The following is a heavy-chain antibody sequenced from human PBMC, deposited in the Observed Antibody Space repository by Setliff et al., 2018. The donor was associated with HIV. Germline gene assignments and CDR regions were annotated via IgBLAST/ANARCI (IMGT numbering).Heavy chain of an antibody. V-gene: IGHV1-18*01. J-gene: IGHJ6*03. CDR2: ISPYNGNT. CDR3: ARDWGGYSSSKGGYYYYMDV. CDR1: GYTFSNYG. Sequence: ASVKVSCKASGYTFSNYGISWVRQAPGQGLEWMGWISPYNGNTNYVQKLQGRVTITTDTSTSTAYMELSSLRSDDTAVYYCARDWGGYSSSKGGYYYYMDVWGKGTTVTVSS. D-gene: IGHD6-13*01.